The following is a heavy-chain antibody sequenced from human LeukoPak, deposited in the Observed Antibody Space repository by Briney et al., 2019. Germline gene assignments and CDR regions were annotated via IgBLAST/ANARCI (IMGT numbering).Heavy chain of an antibody. CDR2: IYPSGTI. Sequence: SETLSLTCMDSGCSHKDNNWSWMRQPAGKGLEWIGRIYPSGTIDYNPSLNSRVTVSVDTCKNQFALKLNSVTAADTDNTSCARNPPAAAGTRWRFLDYWGQGTLVTVSS. D-gene: IGHD2-15*01. V-gene: IGHV4-4*07. CDR3: ARNPPAAAGTRWRFLDY. CDR1: GCSHKDNN. J-gene: IGHJ4*02.